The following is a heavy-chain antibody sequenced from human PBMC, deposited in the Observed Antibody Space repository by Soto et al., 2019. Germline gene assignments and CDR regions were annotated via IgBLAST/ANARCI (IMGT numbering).Heavy chain of an antibody. CDR1: GLPFSSHA. CDR2: ISISGGNT. CDR3: ANEIRPNDY. D-gene: IGHD4-17*01. V-gene: IGHV3-23*01. Sequence: EVQLLESGGGLVQPGGSLRLSCAASGLPFSSHAMSWVRQAPGKGLEWVSSISISGGNTYYADSVRGRFTISRDNSKNTLYLHMNSLTAEDTAIYYCANEIRPNDYWGQGTLVTVSP. J-gene: IGHJ4*02.